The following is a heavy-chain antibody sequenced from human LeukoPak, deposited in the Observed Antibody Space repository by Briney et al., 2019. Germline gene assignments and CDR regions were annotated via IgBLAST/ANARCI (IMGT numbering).Heavy chain of an antibody. CDR3: AKDGYYYGSGSYYDY. CDR2: ISWNSGSI. D-gene: IGHD3-10*01. CDR1: GFTFDDYA. J-gene: IGHJ4*02. Sequence: GGSLRLSCAASGFTFDDYAMHWVRQAPGKGLEWVSGISWNSGSIGYADSVKGRFTISRDNAKNSLYLQMNSLRAEDTALYYCAKDGYYYGSGSYYDYRGQGTLVTVSS. V-gene: IGHV3-9*01.